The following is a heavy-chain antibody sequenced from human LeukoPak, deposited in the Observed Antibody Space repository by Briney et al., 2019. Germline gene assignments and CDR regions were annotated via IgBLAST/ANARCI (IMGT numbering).Heavy chain of an antibody. V-gene: IGHV1-46*01. CDR1: GYTFTSYY. J-gene: IGHJ4*02. CDR3: ARVPFSYPTVVTGYFDY. CDR2: INPSGGST. D-gene: IGHD4-23*01. Sequence: ASVKVSCKASGYTFTSYYMHWVRQAPGQGLEWMGIINPSGGSTSYAQKFQGRVTMTRDMSTSTVYMELSSLRSEDTAVYYCARVPFSYPTVVTGYFDYWGQETLVTVSS.